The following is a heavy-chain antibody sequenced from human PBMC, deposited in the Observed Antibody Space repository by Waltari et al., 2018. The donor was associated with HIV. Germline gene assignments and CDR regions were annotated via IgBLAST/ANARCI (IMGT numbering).Heavy chain of an antibody. CDR2: ITNDGSNK. J-gene: IGHJ5*02. CDR1: GFIFSYYG. V-gene: IGHV3-30*18. D-gene: IGHD3-10*01. CDR3: AKEPVGRLLFNWFDP. Sequence: HVHLVESGGGVVQPGGSLRLSCAASGFIFSYYGLNWVRQAPGKGLEWVAVITNDGSNKYYGDSVKGRLTISRDNSKNTLYLQMNSLRLEDTAVYFCAKEPVGRLLFNWFDPWGQGTLVTVSA.